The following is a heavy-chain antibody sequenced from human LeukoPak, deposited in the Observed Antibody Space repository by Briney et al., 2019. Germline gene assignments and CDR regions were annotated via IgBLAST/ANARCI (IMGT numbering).Heavy chain of an antibody. D-gene: IGHD4-17*01. Sequence: NASGTLSLTCAVSDDSISSTNWGHWVRQPPGKGLEWIGEIYHTGSTNNNPSLTSRVTISVDKSKNQFSLKLSSVTAADTAVYYCARGLVTTGRSSFDNWGQGTLVTVSS. CDR1: DDSISSTNW. CDR3: ARGLVTTGRSSFDN. CDR2: IYHTGST. V-gene: IGHV4-4*02. J-gene: IGHJ4*02.